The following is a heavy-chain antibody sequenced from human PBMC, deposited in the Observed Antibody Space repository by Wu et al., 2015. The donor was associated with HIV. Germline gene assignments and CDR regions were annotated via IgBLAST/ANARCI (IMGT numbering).Heavy chain of an antibody. V-gene: IGHV1-2*02. CDR3: ARDLFPDGELLPGDY. Sequence: QVQLVQSGAEVKKPGASVKVSCKASGYTFTGHYIHWVRQAPGQGLEWMGWINPKSGDTNYAQKFQGRVTMTRDTSISTAYMELRSLRSDDTAVYFCARDLFPDGELLPGDYWGQGTLVSVSS. CDR2: INPKSGDT. D-gene: IGHD3-10*01. CDR1: GYTFTGHY. J-gene: IGHJ4*02.